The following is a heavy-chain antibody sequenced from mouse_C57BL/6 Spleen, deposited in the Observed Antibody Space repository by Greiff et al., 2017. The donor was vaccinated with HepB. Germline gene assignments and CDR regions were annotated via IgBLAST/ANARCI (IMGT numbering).Heavy chain of an antibody. D-gene: IGHD3-2*02. V-gene: IGHV5-4*03. CDR3: ARVGAQATWFAY. CDR2: ISDGGSYT. CDR1: GFTFSSYA. Sequence: EVKLVESGGGLVKPGGSLKLSCAASGFTFSSYAMSWVRQTPEKRLEWVATISDGGSYTYYPDNVKGRFTISRDNAKNNLYLQMSHLKSEDTARYYCARVGAQATWFAYWGQGTLVTVSA. J-gene: IGHJ3*01.